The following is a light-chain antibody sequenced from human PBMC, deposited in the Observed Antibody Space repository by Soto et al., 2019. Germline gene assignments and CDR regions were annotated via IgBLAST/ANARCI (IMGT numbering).Light chain of an antibody. CDR3: LLNYGGDQV. Sequence: QTVVTQEPSLTVSPGGTVTLTCASSTGAVTSGHYPNWFQQKPGQAPRALIYSTSKTHSWTPARFSGSLLGGKGALTLSGVQPEDEAEYYCLLNYGGDQVFGGGTKLTVL. J-gene: IGLJ3*02. CDR2: STS. V-gene: IGLV7-43*01. CDR1: TGAVTSGHY.